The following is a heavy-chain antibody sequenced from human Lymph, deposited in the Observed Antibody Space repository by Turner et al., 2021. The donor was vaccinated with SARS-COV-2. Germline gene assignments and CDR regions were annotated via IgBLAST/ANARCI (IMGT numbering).Heavy chain of an antibody. CDR1: GGSIGSYY. D-gene: IGHD2-2*01. CDR3: AGLVPSGCYYFDY. J-gene: IGHJ4*02. Sequence: QAQLQESGTGLVKPAATLSVTCTVAGGSIGSYYWGWIRQPPGKGLEWIGYIQYSGSSIYNLSRKSPVTISVLTTKSQFSLKLSSVTSADTAVYCCAGLVPSGCYYFDYWGQGTLVTVSS. V-gene: IGHV4-59*01. CDR2: IQYSGSS.